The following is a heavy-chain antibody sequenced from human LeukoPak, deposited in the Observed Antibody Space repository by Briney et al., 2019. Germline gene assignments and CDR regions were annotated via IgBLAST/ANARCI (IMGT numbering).Heavy chain of an antibody. Sequence: SVKVSCKASGGTFSSYAISWVRQAPGQGLEWMGGIIPIFGTANYAQKFQGRVTITADESTSTAYMELRSLRSDDTAVYYCARVVQLWFYWFDPWGQGTLVTVSS. CDR2: IIPIFGTA. J-gene: IGHJ5*02. V-gene: IGHV1-69*13. D-gene: IGHD5-18*01. CDR3: ARVVQLWFYWFDP. CDR1: GGTFSSYA.